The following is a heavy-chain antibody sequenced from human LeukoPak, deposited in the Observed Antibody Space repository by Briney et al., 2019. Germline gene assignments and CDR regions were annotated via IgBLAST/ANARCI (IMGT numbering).Heavy chain of an antibody. J-gene: IGHJ1*01. Sequence: PGGSLRLSCAASGFTFSGYAMHWVRQAPGKGLEWVAVISYDGSNQYYADSVKGRFTISRDHSKNTLYLQMNSLRAEDTAVYYCARGLAYSSGWYAEYFQHWGQGTLVTVSS. CDR2: ISYDGSNQ. V-gene: IGHV3-30*04. CDR3: ARGLAYSSGWYAEYFQH. D-gene: IGHD6-19*01. CDR1: GFTFSGYA.